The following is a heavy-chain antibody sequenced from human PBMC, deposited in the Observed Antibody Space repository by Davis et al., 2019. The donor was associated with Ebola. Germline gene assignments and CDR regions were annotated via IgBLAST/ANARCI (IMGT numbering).Heavy chain of an antibody. CDR2: INEDGSDK. Sequence: PGGSLRLSCAASGITFSNYAMSWVRQAPGKGLEWVGNINEDGSDKYYVDSVKGRFTISRDNIKTSLSLQMTGLRAEDSAVYYCARWSSGRTSSASYYYIDVWGKGTTVTVSS. V-gene: IGHV3-7*01. D-gene: IGHD6-6*01. J-gene: IGHJ6*03. CDR1: GITFSNYA. CDR3: ARWSSGRTSSASYYYIDV.